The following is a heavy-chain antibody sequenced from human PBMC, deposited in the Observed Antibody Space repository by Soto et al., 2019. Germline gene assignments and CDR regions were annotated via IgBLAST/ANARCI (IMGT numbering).Heavy chain of an antibody. V-gene: IGHV4-61*01. CDR3: ARMADGDYGTVYFDL. CDR1: RGSVNSDHYY. D-gene: IGHD4-17*01. Sequence: SETLFLTCTVSRGSVNSDHYYCSWIRQPPGKGLELIACIYNGQYRKYNPSLKSRVTISADPSKNKCSLTLDSASAADTAVYYCARMADGDYGTVYFDLWGRGTLVTVS. J-gene: IGHJ2*01. CDR2: IYNGQYR.